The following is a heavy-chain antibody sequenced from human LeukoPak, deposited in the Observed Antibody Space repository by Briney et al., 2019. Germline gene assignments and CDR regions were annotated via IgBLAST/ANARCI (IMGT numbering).Heavy chain of an antibody. CDR2: ITSSSSSI. CDR3: ARAVRGLQYFDWLTYDY. Sequence: GGSLRVSCAASGFTFSSYTMNGVRQAPGKGPEWVSSITSSSSSIYYADSVKGRFPISRDNARNSLYLQMNSLRAEDTAVYYCARAVRGLQYFDWLTYDYGGQGTLVTVSS. V-gene: IGHV3-21*01. D-gene: IGHD3-9*01. J-gene: IGHJ4*02. CDR1: GFTFSSYT.